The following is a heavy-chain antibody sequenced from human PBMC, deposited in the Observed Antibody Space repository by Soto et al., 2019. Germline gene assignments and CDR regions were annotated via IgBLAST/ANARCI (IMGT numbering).Heavy chain of an antibody. CDR3: ARDDEYSGNGMDV. V-gene: IGHV3-33*01. J-gene: IGHJ6*02. D-gene: IGHD3-10*01. CDR1: GFTFSNYG. CDR2: ILNDGSNR. Sequence: QVQLVESGGGVVQPGRSLRLSCAASGFTFSNYGMHWVRQAPGKGLEWVAVILNDGSNRYHADSVKDQFTISRDNSKNTLYLQMNSLRAEDTAVYYCARDDEYSGNGMDVWGQGTRVTVS.